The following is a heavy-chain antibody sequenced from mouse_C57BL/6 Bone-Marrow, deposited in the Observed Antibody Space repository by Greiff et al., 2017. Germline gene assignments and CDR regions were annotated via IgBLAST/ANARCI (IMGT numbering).Heavy chain of an antibody. CDR1: GYTFTGYW. J-gene: IGHJ3*01. CDR2: ILPGSGST. Sequence: VQLQQSGAELMKPGASVKLSCKATGYTFTGYWIEWVKQRPGHGLEWIGEILPGSGSTNYHEKFKGKATFTADTSSNTAYMQLSSLSTENSTIYYCARDYYGSSYLAWFAYWGQGTLVTVSA. CDR3: ARDYYGSSYLAWFAY. V-gene: IGHV1-9*01. D-gene: IGHD1-1*01.